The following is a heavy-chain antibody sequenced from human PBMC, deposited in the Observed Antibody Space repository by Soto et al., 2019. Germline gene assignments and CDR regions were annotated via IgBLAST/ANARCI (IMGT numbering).Heavy chain of an antibody. V-gene: IGHV3-23*01. CDR2: ISGSGGST. CDR3: ANSLAFPLRFLEWSPETRFDY. CDR1: ELSFSSWA. Sequence: PGRSRRLARAASELSFSSWAMSWVRQAPGKGLEWVSAISGSGGSTYYEDSVKGRLTISRENSKNTLYLQMNSLRAEDTAVYYCANSLAFPLRFLEWSPETRFDYWAQGTLVPVPS. D-gene: IGHD3-3*01. J-gene: IGHJ4*02.